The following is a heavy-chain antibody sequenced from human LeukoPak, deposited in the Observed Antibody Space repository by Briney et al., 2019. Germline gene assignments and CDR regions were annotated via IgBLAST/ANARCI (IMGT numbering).Heavy chain of an antibody. Sequence: PGESLKISCKASGHSFTSYLIAWVRQMPGKGLEWMGIIHPGDSNARYSPSFQGQVTVSVDHSITTAYLQWSSLKASDSAMYYCARELDNRGFDPWGQGTLVTVSS. V-gene: IGHV5-51*01. CDR1: GHSFTSYL. J-gene: IGHJ5*02. CDR2: IHPGDSNA. CDR3: ARELDNRGFDP. D-gene: IGHD3/OR15-3a*01.